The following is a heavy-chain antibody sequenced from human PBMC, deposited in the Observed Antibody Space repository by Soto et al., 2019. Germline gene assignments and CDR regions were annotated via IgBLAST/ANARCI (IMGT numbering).Heavy chain of an antibody. J-gene: IGHJ6*02. Sequence: SETLSLTCIVSGGSISSGGFYWSWVRQHPEKGLEWIGFFYDRGSTYYNASLKSRLTISVDRSNNQFSLKLTSVTAADTAVYYCARGPRQLGGSYYYGMDVWGQGTTVTVSS. D-gene: IGHD1-1*01. CDR2: FYDRGST. CDR1: GGSISSGGFY. CDR3: ARGPRQLGGSYYYGMDV. V-gene: IGHV4-31*03.